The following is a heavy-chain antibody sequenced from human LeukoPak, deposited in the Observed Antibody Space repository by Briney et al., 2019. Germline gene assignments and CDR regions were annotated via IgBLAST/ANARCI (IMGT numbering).Heavy chain of an antibody. V-gene: IGHV3-11*04. CDR2: ISSSGSTI. CDR3: AREISGVADFFDY. Sequence: GGSLRLSCAASGFTVSSNYMSWVRQAPGKGLEWVSYISSSGSTIYYADSVKGRFTISRDNAKNSLYLQMNSLRAEDTAVYYCAREISGVADFFDYWGQGTLVTVSS. CDR1: GFTVSSNY. D-gene: IGHD6-19*01. J-gene: IGHJ4*02.